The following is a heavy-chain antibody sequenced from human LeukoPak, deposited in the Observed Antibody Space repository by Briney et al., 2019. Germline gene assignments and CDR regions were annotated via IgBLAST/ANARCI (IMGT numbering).Heavy chain of an antibody. Sequence: SQTLSLTCTVSGGSISSGSYYWSWIRQPAGKGLEWIGRIYTSGSTNYNPSLKSRVTISVDTSKNQFSLKLSSVTAADTAVYYCARVPYGSGSHFDYWGQGTLVTVSS. J-gene: IGHJ4*02. V-gene: IGHV4-61*02. CDR1: GGSISSGSYY. CDR3: ARVPYGSGSHFDY. D-gene: IGHD3-10*01. CDR2: IYTSGST.